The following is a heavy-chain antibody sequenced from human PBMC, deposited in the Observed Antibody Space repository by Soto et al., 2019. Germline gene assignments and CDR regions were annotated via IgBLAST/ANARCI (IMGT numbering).Heavy chain of an antibody. D-gene: IGHD3-16*01. V-gene: IGHV3-30-3*01. CDR1: GFTFSSYA. J-gene: IGHJ4*02. CDR3: EGITFGGVMSY. Sequence: VQLVESGGGVVQPGRSLRLSCAASGFTFSSYAMHWVRQAPGKGLEWVAVISYDGSNKYYADSVKGRFTISRDNSKNTLYLQMNSLRAEDTAVYYCEGITFGGVMSYWGQGTLVTVSS. CDR2: ISYDGSNK.